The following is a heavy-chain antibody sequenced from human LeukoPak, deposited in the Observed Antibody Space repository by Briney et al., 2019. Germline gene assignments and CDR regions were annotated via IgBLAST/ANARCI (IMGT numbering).Heavy chain of an antibody. V-gene: IGHV3-21*01. D-gene: IGHD3-3*01. CDR2: ISSSSSYI. Sequence: GGSLRLSCAASGFTFSSYSMNWVRQAPGKGLEWVSSISSSSSYIYYADSVKGRFTISRDNAKISLYLQMNSLRAEDTAVYYCAREDDFHRWDYWGQGTLVTVSS. CDR1: GFTFSSYS. J-gene: IGHJ4*02. CDR3: AREDDFHRWDY.